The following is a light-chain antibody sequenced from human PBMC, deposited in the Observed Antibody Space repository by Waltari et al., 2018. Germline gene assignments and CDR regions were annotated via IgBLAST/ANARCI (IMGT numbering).Light chain of an antibody. CDR3: CSYAGSSTPGV. J-gene: IGLJ1*01. CDR1: SSDVDTYNL. CDR2: EVS. Sequence: QSALTQPASVSGSPGQSITISCTGDSSDVDTYNLVSWYQQHPGKAPKLIIYEVSNRPSGVSDRFSATKSGNTASLTISGLQVEDEANYYCCSYAGSSTPGVFGTGTKVTVL. V-gene: IGLV2-23*02.